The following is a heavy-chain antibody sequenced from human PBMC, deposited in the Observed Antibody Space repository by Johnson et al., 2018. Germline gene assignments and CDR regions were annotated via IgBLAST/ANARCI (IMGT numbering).Heavy chain of an antibody. CDR1: GLTFSDFG. V-gene: IGHV3-21*01. D-gene: IGHD3-3*01. CDR2: ISSSSSYV. J-gene: IGHJ6*02. CDR3: ARGMNWDFGLANYYGMDD. Sequence: QLVESGGGLVKPGGSLRLSCAASGLTFSDFGMSWVRQAPGKGLEWVSSISSSSSYVYYADSVKGRFTISRDNAKNSLFLQMNSLRVEDTGLYYCARGMNWDFGLANYYGMDDWGQGTTVTVSS.